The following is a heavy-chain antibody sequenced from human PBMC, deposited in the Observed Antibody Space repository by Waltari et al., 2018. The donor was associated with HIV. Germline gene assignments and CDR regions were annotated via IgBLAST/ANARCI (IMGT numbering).Heavy chain of an antibody. V-gene: IGHV3-21*04. CDR2: IRRGNNEK. CDR3: VRDDPGYGPIDY. D-gene: IGHD3-16*01. Sequence: LVESGGGVVKTGGSIRLTCEASGFDLRPYSMNWDRQSPMRGLEWVASIRRGNNEKHYLDSVRGRFAISRDISESSVYLQMESLKEDDTATYFCVRDDPGYGPIDYWGQGTLVTV. J-gene: IGHJ4*02. CDR1: GFDLRPYS.